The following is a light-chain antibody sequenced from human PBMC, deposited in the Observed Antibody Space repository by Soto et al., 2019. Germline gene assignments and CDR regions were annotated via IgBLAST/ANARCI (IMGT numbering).Light chain of an antibody. J-gene: IGLJ2*01. Sequence: QSVLTQSPSASASLGASVKLTCTLSSRHSSYAIAWHQQQPEKGPRYLMKLNSDGRHTKGDGIPERFSGSSSGTERYLTISSCQSEDEADYYCQTWGTGILVFGGGTKLTVL. V-gene: IGLV4-69*01. CDR2: LNSDGRH. CDR1: SRHSSYA. CDR3: QTWGTGILV.